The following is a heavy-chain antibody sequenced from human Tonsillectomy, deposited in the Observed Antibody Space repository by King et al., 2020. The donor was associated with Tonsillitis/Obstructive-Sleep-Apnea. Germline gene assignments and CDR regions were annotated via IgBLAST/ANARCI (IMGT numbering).Heavy chain of an antibody. CDR1: GFSFSSYA. Sequence: VQLVESGGGLVQPGGSLRLSCAASGFSFSSYAMAWVRQAPGKGLEWVSAISGSGGRTFHADSVKGRFTISRDNSKNTLYLQMNSLRAEDTAVYYCSKDPPRGGVTGGRAFDIWGQGTMVTVSS. V-gene: IGHV3-23*04. J-gene: IGHJ3*02. D-gene: IGHD3-16*01. CDR2: ISGSGGRT. CDR3: SKDPPRGGVTGGRAFDI.